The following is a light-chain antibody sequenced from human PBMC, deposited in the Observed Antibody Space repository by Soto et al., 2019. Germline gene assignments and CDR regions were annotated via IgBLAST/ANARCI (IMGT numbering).Light chain of an antibody. CDR1: STNIGRTV. CDR2: STN. J-gene: IGLJ1*01. Sequence: PVRTRPLSASGAPVWGGPICSSRSSTNIGRTVVNWDQQFPGTASKLPRYSTNHRPSGIPDRCSASKSGTSASLVISGLQSEDEADYYCAAWDDSLSGDVFGTGTKVTVL. V-gene: IGLV1-44*01. CDR3: AAWDDSLSGDV.